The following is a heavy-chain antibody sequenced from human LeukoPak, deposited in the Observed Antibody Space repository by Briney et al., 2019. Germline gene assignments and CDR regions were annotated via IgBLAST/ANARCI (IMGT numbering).Heavy chain of an antibody. Sequence: SETLSLTCAVYGGSFSGYYWSWIRQPPGKGLEWIREINHSGSTNYNPSLKSRVTISVDTSKNQFSLKLSSVTAADTAVYYCARGPPGIQLWYYFDYWGQGTLVTVSS. CDR2: INHSGST. CDR1: GGSFSGYY. J-gene: IGHJ4*02. D-gene: IGHD5-18*01. V-gene: IGHV4-34*01. CDR3: ARGPPGIQLWYYFDY.